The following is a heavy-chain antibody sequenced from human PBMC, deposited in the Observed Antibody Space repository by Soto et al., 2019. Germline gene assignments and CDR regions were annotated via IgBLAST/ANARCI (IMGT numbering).Heavy chain of an antibody. CDR3: AGEGVYDILTGLLTYYYGIDV. CDR1: GYIFSSCY. CDR2: INPSGGST. V-gene: IGHV1-46*01. J-gene: IGHJ6*02. Sequence: ASMKVSWKTSGYIFSSCYIHWGRQAPGQGLEWMGIINPSGGSTSYGQKFQGRVTMTRDTSTSTVYMELSSLRSEDTAVYYCAGEGVYDILTGLLTYYYGIDVWG. D-gene: IGHD3-9*01.